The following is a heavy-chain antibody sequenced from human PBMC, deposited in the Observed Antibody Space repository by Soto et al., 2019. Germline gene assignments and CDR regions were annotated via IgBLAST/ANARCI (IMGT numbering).Heavy chain of an antibody. D-gene: IGHD1-1*01. Sequence: ASVKVSCKASGYTFTTYAMHWVRQAPGQSLEWMGWVNDGNGNTKYSEKYQGRVTITRDTSASTAYMELSSLRSEDTAVYYCARNGGGTYHCDYWGQGTMGSVS. J-gene: IGHJ4*02. CDR2: VNDGNGNT. V-gene: IGHV1-3*01. CDR3: ARNGGGTYHCDY. CDR1: GYTFTTYA.